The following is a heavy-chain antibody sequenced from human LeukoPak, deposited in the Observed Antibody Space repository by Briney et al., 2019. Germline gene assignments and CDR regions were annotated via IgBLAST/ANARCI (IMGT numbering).Heavy chain of an antibody. CDR3: AIFGVVSLYYFDY. J-gene: IGHJ4*02. D-gene: IGHD3-3*01. Sequence: ASVKFSCKAFGYTFPSYYMHWVRQAPGQGLEWMGIINPSGGSTSYAQKFQGRVTMTRDTSTSTVYMELSSLRSEDTAVYYCAIFGVVSLYYFDYWGQGTLVTVSS. CDR2: INPSGGST. CDR1: GYTFPSYY. V-gene: IGHV1-46*03.